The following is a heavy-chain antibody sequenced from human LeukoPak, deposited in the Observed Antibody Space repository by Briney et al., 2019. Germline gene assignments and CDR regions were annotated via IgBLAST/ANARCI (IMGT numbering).Heavy chain of an antibody. CDR3: ASQSSSPAGVY. V-gene: IGHV4-34*01. CDR1: GGSFSGYY. J-gene: IGHJ4*02. D-gene: IGHD6-19*01. Sequence: ASETLSLTCAVYGGSFSGYYWSWIRQPPGKGLEWIGEINHRGSTNYNPSLKRRVTISVDTSKNQFSLKLSSVTAAHTAVYYCASQSSSPAGVYWGQGTLVTVSS. CDR2: INHRGST.